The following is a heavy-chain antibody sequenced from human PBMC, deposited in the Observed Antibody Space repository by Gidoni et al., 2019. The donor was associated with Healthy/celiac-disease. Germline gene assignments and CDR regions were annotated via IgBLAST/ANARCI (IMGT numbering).Heavy chain of an antibody. V-gene: IGHV3-30*04. CDR2: ISYDGSNK. D-gene: IGHD2-8*02. J-gene: IGHJ3*02. CDR1: GFTFSSYA. CDR3: ARYAGGFDI. Sequence: QVQLVDSGGGVVQPGRSLRLSCAASGFTFSSYAMHWVRQAPGKGLEWVAVISYDGSNKYYADSVKGRFTISRDNSKNTLYLQMNSLRAEDTAVYYCARYAGGFDIWGQGTMVTVSS.